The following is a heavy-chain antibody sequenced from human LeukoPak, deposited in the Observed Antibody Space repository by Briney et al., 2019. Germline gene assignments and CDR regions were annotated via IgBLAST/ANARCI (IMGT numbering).Heavy chain of an antibody. CDR1: GGSISSGGYY. CDR3: AKEAQGCSITSCYFDS. CDR2: IYHSGST. D-gene: IGHD2-2*01. J-gene: IGHJ4*02. V-gene: IGHV4-30-2*01. Sequence: SETLSLTCTVSGGSISSGGYYWSWIRQPPGKGLEWIGYIYHSGSTYYNPSLKSRVTISVDRSKNQFSLKLSSVTAADTAVYYCAKEAQGCSITSCYFDSRGQGNLVTVSS.